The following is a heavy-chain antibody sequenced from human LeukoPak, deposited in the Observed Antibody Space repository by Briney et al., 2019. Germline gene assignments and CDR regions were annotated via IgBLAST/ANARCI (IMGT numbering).Heavy chain of an antibody. CDR2: ISSSSSTI. D-gene: IGHD6-19*01. J-gene: IGHJ3*02. CDR1: GFTFSSYS. Sequence: PGGSLRLSCAASGFTFSSYSMNWVRQAPGKGLEWVSYISSSSSTIYYADSVKGRFAISRDNAENSLYLQMNSLRAEDTAVYYCARYGNGAWLAHYSFDIWGQGTMVTVSS. CDR3: ARYGNGAWLAHYSFDI. V-gene: IGHV3-48*04.